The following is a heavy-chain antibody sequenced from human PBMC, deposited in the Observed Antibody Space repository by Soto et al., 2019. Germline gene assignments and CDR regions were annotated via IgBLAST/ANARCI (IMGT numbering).Heavy chain of an antibody. J-gene: IGHJ6*02. CDR3: ARASGGFLGSHVIDV. CDR1: GGSISSGGYS. V-gene: IGHV4-30-2*01. CDR2: IYHSGST. Sequence: QLQLQESGSGLVKPSQTLSLICAVSGGSISSGGYSWSWIRQPPGKGLEWIGYIYHSGSTYYNPSPNSRVTISVYRSKNHCSLKLSSVASADTAFYYCARASGGFLGSHVIDVWGQWTTVTFSS. D-gene: IGHD3-3*01.